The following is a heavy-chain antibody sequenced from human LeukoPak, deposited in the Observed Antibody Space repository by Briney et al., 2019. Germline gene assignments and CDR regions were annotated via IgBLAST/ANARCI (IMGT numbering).Heavy chain of an antibody. V-gene: IGHV1-2*02. CDR1: GYTFTDYF. CDR3: ARWNYRMRWFDS. CDR2: INPNSDGT. D-gene: IGHD1-7*01. Sequence: ASVKVSCKASGYTFTDYFIHWVRQAPGQGLEWMGWINPNSDGTNYTAKFQGRVTMTRDTSISTAYMALSRLRSDDTAVYYCARWNYRMRWFDSWGEGTLVTVYS. J-gene: IGHJ5*01.